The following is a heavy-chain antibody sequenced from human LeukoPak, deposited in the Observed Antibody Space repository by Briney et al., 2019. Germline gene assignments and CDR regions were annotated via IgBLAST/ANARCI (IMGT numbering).Heavy chain of an antibody. D-gene: IGHD2/OR15-2a*01. CDR1: GGSISSYY. J-gene: IGHJ4*02. CDR2: IYYSGST. V-gene: IGHV4-59*08. Sequence: PSETLSLTCTVSGGSISSYYWSWIRQPPGKGLEWIGYIYYSGSTNYNPSLKSRVTISVDTSKNQFSLKLSSVTAADTAVYYCARHFLRFTAFDYWGQGTLVTVSS. CDR3: ARHFLRFTAFDY.